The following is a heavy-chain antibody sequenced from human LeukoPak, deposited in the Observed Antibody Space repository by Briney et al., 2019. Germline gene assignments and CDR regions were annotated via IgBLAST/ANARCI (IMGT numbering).Heavy chain of an antibody. CDR2: IRTSSSYI. CDR1: GFTFSSYS. V-gene: IGHV3-21*01. D-gene: IGHD3-9*01. J-gene: IGHJ4*02. Sequence: GGSLRLSCAASGFTFSSYSMNSVRQARGKGLGWVSSIRTSSSYIYYAGSVKGRFTISRDNTKNSLYLQMNSLRAEDTAVYYCARCLEGGDILTGSGYWGQGTLVTVSS. CDR3: ARCLEGGDILTGSGY.